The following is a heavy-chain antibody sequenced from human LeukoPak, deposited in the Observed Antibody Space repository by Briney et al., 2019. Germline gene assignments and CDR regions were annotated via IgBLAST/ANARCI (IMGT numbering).Heavy chain of an antibody. CDR1: KFTFSNYY. J-gene: IGHJ3*02. CDR3: ARGRGSGSRWGGAFDI. Sequence: GGSLRLSCAASKFTFSNYYMSWIRQAPGKGLEWVSYISSSSTYTDYADSVKGRFTISRDNAKNSLYLQMNSLRAEDTAVYYCARGRGSGSRWGGAFDIWGRGTVVTVSS. V-gene: IGHV3-11*05. D-gene: IGHD3-10*01. CDR2: ISSSSTYT.